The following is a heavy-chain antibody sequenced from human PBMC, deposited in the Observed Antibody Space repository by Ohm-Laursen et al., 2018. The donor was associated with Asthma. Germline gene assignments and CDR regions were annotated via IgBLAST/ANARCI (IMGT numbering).Heavy chain of an antibody. CDR2: IKPDGSQT. Sequence: GSLRLSCTASGFTFSGSCMIWVRQAPGKGLQWLAFIKPDGSQTYYADSVEGRFSISRDNSKNSLYLQMNSLTVEDTGVYFCVREREHLAGENWFDPWGQGTLVTVSS. J-gene: IGHJ5*02. CDR1: GFTFSGSC. V-gene: IGHV3-7*01. CDR3: VREREHLAGENWFDP. D-gene: IGHD3-10*01.